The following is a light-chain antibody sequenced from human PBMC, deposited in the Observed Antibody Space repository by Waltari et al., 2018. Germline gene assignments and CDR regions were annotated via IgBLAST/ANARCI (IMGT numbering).Light chain of an antibody. V-gene: IGLV2-23*02. CDR3: CSYAGNSIYV. J-gene: IGLJ1*01. Sequence: QSALTQPASASGSPGQSITISCTGTTSDVGSSHCVSWYQHHPGKAPKLIIVEVSERPSGVSNRFSGSTSGNTASLTISGLQAEDEADYHCCSYAGNSIYVFGTGTRVTVL. CDR1: TSDVGSSHC. CDR2: EVS.